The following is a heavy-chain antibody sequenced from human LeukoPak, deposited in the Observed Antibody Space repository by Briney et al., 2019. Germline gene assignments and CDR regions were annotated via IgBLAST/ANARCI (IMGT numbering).Heavy chain of an antibody. J-gene: IGHJ5*02. Sequence: PSETLSLTCTVSGGSVSSGSYYWSWIRQPPGKGLEWIGYIYYSGSTNYNPSLKSRVTISVDTSKNQFSLKLSSVTAADTAVYYCARVVAVAWPDPWGQGTLVTVSS. CDR2: IYYSGST. D-gene: IGHD6-13*01. CDR1: GGSVSSGSYY. V-gene: IGHV4-61*01. CDR3: ARVVAVAWPDP.